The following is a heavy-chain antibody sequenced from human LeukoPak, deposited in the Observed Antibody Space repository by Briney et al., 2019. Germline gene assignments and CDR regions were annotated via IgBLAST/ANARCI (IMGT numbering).Heavy chain of an antibody. D-gene: IGHD3-3*01. J-gene: IGHJ4*02. CDR1: GFTFSSYG. CDR2: IRYDGSNK. Sequence: PGGSLRLSRAASGFTFSSYGMHWVRQAPGKGLEWVAFIRYDGSNKYYADSVKGRFTISRDNSKNTLYLQMNGLRAEDTAVYYCARGGPIFGVVIIEHYFDYWGQGTLVTVSS. V-gene: IGHV3-30*02. CDR3: ARGGPIFGVVIIEHYFDY.